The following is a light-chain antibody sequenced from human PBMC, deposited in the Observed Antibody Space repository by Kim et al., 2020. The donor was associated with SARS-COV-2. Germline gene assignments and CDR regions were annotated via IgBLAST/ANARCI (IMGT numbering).Light chain of an antibody. J-gene: IGLJ2*01. CDR1: TVAVTRGNY. CDR2: TTV. CDR3: LLYYGGAQV. Sequence: PGGTVTITVASGTVAVTRGNYPSGFQQKPGQAPRALIYTTVNKHSWTPARFSGSLLGGKAALTLSGVQPEDEADYYCLLYYGGAQVFGGGTQLTVL. V-gene: IGLV7-43*01.